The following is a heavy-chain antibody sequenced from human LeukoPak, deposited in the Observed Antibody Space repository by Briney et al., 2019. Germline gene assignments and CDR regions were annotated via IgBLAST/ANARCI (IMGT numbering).Heavy chain of an antibody. V-gene: IGHV1-58*01. CDR2: IVVDSGNT. D-gene: IGHD6-19*01. J-gene: IGHJ4*02. CDR3: AAGSSGWYVAY. CDR1: GFTFTTSA. Sequence: SVKVSCKSSGFTFTTSAVQWVRQARGQRLEWIGWIVVDSGNTNYAQKFQVRVTITRDMSTGTACRELSSLRSEDTAMYDCAAGSSGWYVAYGGQGSLVTVSS.